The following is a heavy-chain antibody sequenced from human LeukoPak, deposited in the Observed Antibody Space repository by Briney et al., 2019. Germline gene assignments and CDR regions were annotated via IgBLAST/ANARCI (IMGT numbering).Heavy chain of an antibody. Sequence: GGSLRLSCAASGFTFSNFAMNWVRRAPGKGLEWVSTISGSGGSAYYADSVKGRFTISRDNSKNTLYLQMNSLRAEDTAVYFCAKLDYYDTHWGQGTLVTVSS. V-gene: IGHV3-23*01. CDR2: ISGSGGSA. J-gene: IGHJ4*02. CDR3: AKLDYYDTH. CDR1: GFTFSNFA. D-gene: IGHD3-22*01.